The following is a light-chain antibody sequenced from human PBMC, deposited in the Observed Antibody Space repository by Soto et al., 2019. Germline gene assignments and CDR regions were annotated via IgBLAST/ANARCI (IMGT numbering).Light chain of an antibody. CDR1: QSVSSY. J-gene: IGKJ5*01. Sequence: TVLTQSHAPLSFSPGERATVSCRASQSVSSYLAWYQQKPGQAPRLLIYGASSRATGIPDRFSGSGSGTDFTLTISRLEAEDFGVYYCQQYGSSHTFGQGTRLEFK. CDR3: QQYGSSHT. CDR2: GAS. V-gene: IGKV3-20*01.